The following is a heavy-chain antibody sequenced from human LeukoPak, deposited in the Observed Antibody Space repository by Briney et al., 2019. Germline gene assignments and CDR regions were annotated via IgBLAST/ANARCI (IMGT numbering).Heavy chain of an antibody. CDR3: AREDNYFDS. Sequence: SETLSLTCSVYVGSITAYNWSCIRQPPGKGLGDIGEINHSRGTKYNPSLESRVTILLDASKNELSLNLNSVTAADTAVYYCAREDNYFDSWGQGNLVTVSS. CDR2: INHSRGT. J-gene: IGHJ4*02. V-gene: IGHV4-34*01. CDR1: VGSITAYN.